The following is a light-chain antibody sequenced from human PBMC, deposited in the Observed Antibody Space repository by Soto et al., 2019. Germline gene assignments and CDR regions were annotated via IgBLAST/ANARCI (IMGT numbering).Light chain of an antibody. J-gene: IGLJ1*01. CDR3: CSYAGSSTYV. Sequence: QSVLTQPASVSGSPGQSITISCTGTSSDVGSYNLVSWYQQHPGKAPKLMIYEGSKRPSGVSNRFSGSSSGNTASLTFSGLQAGDEADYYCCSYAGSSTYVFGTGTKVTV. CDR1: SSDVGSYNL. CDR2: EGS. V-gene: IGLV2-23*01.